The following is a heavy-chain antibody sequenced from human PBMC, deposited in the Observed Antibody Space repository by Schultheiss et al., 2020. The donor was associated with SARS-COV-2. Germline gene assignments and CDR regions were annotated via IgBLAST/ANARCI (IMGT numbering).Heavy chain of an antibody. Sequence: GGSLRLSCAASGFTFTSYAMHWVRQAPGKGLEWVAVISYDGNTKYYADSVKGRFTISRDNAKNSLYLQMNSLRAEDTAVYYCARGEPSRPIQLWLLSRPIGDGMDVWGQGTTVTVSS. CDR2: ISYDGNTK. CDR3: ARGEPSRPIQLWLLSRPIGDGMDV. D-gene: IGHD5-18*01. CDR1: GFTFTSYA. V-gene: IGHV3-30-3*01. J-gene: IGHJ6*02.